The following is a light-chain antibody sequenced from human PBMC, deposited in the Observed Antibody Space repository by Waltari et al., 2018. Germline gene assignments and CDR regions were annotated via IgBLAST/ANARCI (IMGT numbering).Light chain of an antibody. CDR2: DAS. CDR3: QQHNSYPLT. J-gene: IGKJ4*01. CDR1: QGISNY. V-gene: IGKV1-16*01. Sequence: DIQMNQSPSSLSASAGDRVTITFLASQGISNYLAWVQQKPGKAPKSLSYDASSLQSGVPPRYSGSGSGTDFTRTISSLQPEDFATYDCQQHNSYPLTFGGGTKVEI.